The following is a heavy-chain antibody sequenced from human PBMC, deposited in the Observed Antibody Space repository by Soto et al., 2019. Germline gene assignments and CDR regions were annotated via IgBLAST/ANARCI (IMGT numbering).Heavy chain of an antibody. Sequence: WGSLRLSCAASGFSFSDYYMSWIRQAPGKGLEWVSFISSSGSTLYYADSVKGRFTISRDNANNSLYLQINSLRAEDTAVYYCARELYGSFDFWGQGTLVTVSS. D-gene: IGHD2-8*01. CDR2: ISSSGSTL. CDR1: GFSFSDYY. V-gene: IGHV3-11*01. J-gene: IGHJ4*02. CDR3: ARELYGSFDF.